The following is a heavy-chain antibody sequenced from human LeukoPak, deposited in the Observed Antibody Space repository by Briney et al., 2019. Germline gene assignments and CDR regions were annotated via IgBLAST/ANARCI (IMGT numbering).Heavy chain of an antibody. CDR1: GGSFSGYY. Sequence: SETLSLTCAVYGGSFSGYYWSWIRQPPGKGLEWIGSIYYSGSTYYNPSLKSRVTMSVDTSKNQFSLRLSSVTAADTAVYYCARQEVVTATNWFDPWGQGTLVTVSS. J-gene: IGHJ5*02. CDR3: ARQEVVTATNWFDP. V-gene: IGHV4-34*01. D-gene: IGHD2-21*02. CDR2: IYYSGST.